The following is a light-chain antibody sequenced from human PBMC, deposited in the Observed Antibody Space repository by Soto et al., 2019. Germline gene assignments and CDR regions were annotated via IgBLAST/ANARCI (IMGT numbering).Light chain of an antibody. CDR1: SSNIGSKT. J-gene: IGLJ1*01. CDR3: AAWDDSLKSFV. CDR2: SND. V-gene: IGLV1-44*01. Sequence: QLVLTQPPSASEAPGQRVTISCSGGSSNIGSKTVTWYQHVSGTAPKLLMYSNDQRPSGVPDRFSGSKSGTSASLAISGLQAEDEGDYFCAAWDDSLKSFVFGTGTKLTV.